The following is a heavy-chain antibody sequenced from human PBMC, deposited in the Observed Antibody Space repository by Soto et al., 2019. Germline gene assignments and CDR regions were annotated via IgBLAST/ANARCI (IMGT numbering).Heavy chain of an antibody. V-gene: IGHV4-30-4*01. CDR3: ARRFVGGTYPNGFDP. D-gene: IGHD6-19*01. J-gene: IGHJ5*02. CDR2: IYFSGDT. CDR1: DGSISSGAYY. Sequence: SETLSLTCTVSDGSISSGAYYWSWIRQPPGKGLEWIGYIYFSGDTYYNPSLKGRLSISRDTSKNQFFLRLSSVTAADTAVYYCARRFVGGTYPNGFDPWGQGTLVTSPQ.